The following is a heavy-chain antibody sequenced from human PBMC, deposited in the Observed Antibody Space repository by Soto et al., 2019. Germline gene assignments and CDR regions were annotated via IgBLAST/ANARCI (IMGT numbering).Heavy chain of an antibody. D-gene: IGHD3-16*01. J-gene: IGHJ6*02. V-gene: IGHV3-7*01. CDR3: ASLGRHG. Sequence: PGGSLRLSCVASGFSFSDSWMDWVRQAPGKGPEWVANINPGGSEKNYVDSVKGRFTISRDNAKNSLFLQMNNLQAEDTGVYYCASLGRHGWGQGTTVTVSS. CDR2: INPGGSEK. CDR1: GFSFSDSW.